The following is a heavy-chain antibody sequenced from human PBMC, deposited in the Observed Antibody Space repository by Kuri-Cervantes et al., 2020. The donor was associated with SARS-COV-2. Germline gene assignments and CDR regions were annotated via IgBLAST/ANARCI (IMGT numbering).Heavy chain of an antibody. CDR3: ATYSGCPSCHFDY. V-gene: IGHV4-61*02. J-gene: IGHJ4*02. D-gene: IGHD6-19*01. Sequence: SETLSLTGTVSGDSISSASYNWSWIRQPAGKGLEWIGRIYTSGGTNYNPSLKSRVNISLDTSKNQFSLKLSSVTAADTAVYYCATYSGCPSCHFDYWGQGTQVTVSS. CDR1: GDSISSASYN. CDR2: IYTSGGT.